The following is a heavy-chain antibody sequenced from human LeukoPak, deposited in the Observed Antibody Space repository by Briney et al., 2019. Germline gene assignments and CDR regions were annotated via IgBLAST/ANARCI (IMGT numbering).Heavy chain of an antibody. CDR3: ARAGFGKDAFDL. D-gene: IGHD3-3*01. CDR2: INPSGGST. CDR1: GYSFTTYA. Sequence: ASVKVSCKASGYSFTTYAMHWVRQAPGQGLEWMGIINPSGGSTNYAQKFQGRVTITADKSTSTAYMELSSLRFEDTAVYYCARAGFGKDAFDLWGQGTMVTVSS. V-gene: IGHV1-46*01. J-gene: IGHJ3*01.